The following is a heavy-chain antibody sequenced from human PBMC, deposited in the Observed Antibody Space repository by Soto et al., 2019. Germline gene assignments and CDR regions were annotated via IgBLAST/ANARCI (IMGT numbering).Heavy chain of an antibody. CDR3: ARDQHYYGSVTPRVYYYYGMDV. V-gene: IGHV3-30-3*01. Sequence: QVQLVESGGGVVQPGRSLRLSCAASGFTFSSYAMHWVRQAPGKGPEWVAVISYDGSNKYYADSVKGRFTISRDNSKHTLYQQMNSLRAEDTAVYYCARDQHYYGSVTPRVYYYYGMDVWGQGTTVTVSS. D-gene: IGHD3-10*01. J-gene: IGHJ6*02. CDR1: GFTFSSYA. CDR2: ISYDGSNK.